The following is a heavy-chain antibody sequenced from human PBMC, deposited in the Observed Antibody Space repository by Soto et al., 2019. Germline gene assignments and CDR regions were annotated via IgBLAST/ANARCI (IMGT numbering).Heavy chain of an antibody. D-gene: IGHD2-2*01. V-gene: IGHV4-61*01. CDR3: ARDRREYQLLLDGMDV. CDR2: IYYSGST. Sequence: SETLSLTCTVSGGSVSSGNYYWSWIRQPPGKGLEWIGYIYYSGSTNYNPSLKSRVTISVDTSKNQFSLKLSSVTAADTAVYFCARDRREYQLLLDGMDVWGQGTTVTVSS. CDR1: GGSVSSGNYY. J-gene: IGHJ6*02.